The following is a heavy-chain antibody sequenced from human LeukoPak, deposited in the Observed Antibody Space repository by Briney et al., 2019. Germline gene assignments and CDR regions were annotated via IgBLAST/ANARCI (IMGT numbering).Heavy chain of an antibody. V-gene: IGHV3-23*01. J-gene: IGHJ4*02. Sequence: SGGSLRLSCAASGFTFSSYAMSWVRQAPGKGLEWVSAISGSGGSTYYADSVKGRFAISRDNAKNSLYLQMNSLRAEDTAVYYCARDEAGDYWGQGTLVTVSS. CDR2: ISGSGGST. CDR1: GFTFSSYA. CDR3: ARDEAGDY.